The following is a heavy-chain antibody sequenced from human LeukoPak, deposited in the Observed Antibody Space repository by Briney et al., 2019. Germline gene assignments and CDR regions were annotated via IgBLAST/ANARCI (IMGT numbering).Heavy chain of an antibody. CDR1: GFTFSSNA. Sequence: GGSLRLSCAAAGFTFSSNALSWVRQLPGEGLDWVSSISVSSTTYYLDSVKGRFTISKDNSKSTLYLQMNSLRAEDTAVYYCAKCGGNRGPLYYFDYWGQGTLVTVSS. V-gene: IGHV3-23*01. J-gene: IGHJ4*02. D-gene: IGHD4-23*01. CDR2: ISVSSTT. CDR3: AKCGGNRGPLYYFDY.